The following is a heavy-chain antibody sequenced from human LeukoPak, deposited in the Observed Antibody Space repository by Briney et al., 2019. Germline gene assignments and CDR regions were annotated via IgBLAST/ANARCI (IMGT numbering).Heavy chain of an antibody. CDR3: ARVPMYYDFWNGYFY. J-gene: IGHJ4*02. V-gene: IGHV1-2*02. CDR1: GYTFTGYY. CDR2: INPHSGIT. D-gene: IGHD3-3*01. Sequence: ASVKVSCKASGYTFTGYYIHWLRQAPGQGLEWLGWINPHSGITSYAQKFRGRVSMTRDTSINTAFMELSSLRSDDTAVYYCARVPMYYDFWNGYFYRGQGTLVTVSA.